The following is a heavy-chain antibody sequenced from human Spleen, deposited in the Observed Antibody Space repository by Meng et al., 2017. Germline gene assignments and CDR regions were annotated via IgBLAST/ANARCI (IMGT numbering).Heavy chain of an antibody. V-gene: IGHV3-7*01. CDR1: GFSLSDSW. Sequence: GESLKIFCAASGFSLSDSWMSWVRQAPGKGLEWVANIKQDGSEKYYLDSVKGRFTISRDNAKNSLYLQMNSLRAEDTAVYYCARSGIAVAGIIVGYYFDYWGQGTLVTVSS. J-gene: IGHJ4*02. CDR2: IKQDGSEK. CDR3: ARSGIAVAGIIVGYYFDY. D-gene: IGHD6-19*01.